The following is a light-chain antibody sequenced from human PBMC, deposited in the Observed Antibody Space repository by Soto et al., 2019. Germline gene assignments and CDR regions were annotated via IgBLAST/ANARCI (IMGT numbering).Light chain of an antibody. Sequence: DIVMTQSPDSLAVSLGERATINCKSSQTIGYSSNNKNYLAWYQQKPGQTPKLLIYWASTRESGVPDRFSGSGSGTDFTLTISRLEPEDFAVYYCQQYGSSPPSVTFGQGTRLEIK. J-gene: IGKJ5*01. CDR3: QQYGSSPPSVT. CDR1: QTIGYSSNNKNY. CDR2: WAS. V-gene: IGKV4-1*01.